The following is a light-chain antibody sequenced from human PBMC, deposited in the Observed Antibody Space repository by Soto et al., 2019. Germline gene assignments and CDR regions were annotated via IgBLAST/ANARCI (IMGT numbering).Light chain of an antibody. Sequence: DIQMTQSPSTLSASVGDIVTITCRASQSISSWLAWYQQRPGKAPKVLIYKASNLESGVPSRFSGSGSGTEYTLTISSLQADDFATDYCQQYNSYPCTFGQGTKLEIK. V-gene: IGKV1-5*03. J-gene: IGKJ2*02. CDR3: QQYNSYPCT. CDR2: KAS. CDR1: QSISSW.